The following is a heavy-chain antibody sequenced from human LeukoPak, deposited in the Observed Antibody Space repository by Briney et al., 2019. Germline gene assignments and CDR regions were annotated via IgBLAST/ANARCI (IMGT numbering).Heavy chain of an antibody. CDR3: ARDLGQYYDTSDNWFDP. V-gene: IGHV3-74*01. J-gene: IGHJ5*02. D-gene: IGHD3-22*01. Sequence: GGSLRLSCAASGFTFSNYWMHWVRQAPGKGLVWVSRINSDGINTSYADSVKGRFTISRDNAKNTLHLQMNSLRAEDTAVYYCARDLGQYYDTSDNWFDPWSQGTLVTVSS. CDR1: GFTFSNYW. CDR2: INSDGINT.